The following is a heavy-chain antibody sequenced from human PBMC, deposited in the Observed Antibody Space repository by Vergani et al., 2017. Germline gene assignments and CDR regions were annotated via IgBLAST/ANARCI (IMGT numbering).Heavy chain of an antibody. J-gene: IGHJ6*02. CDR3: AKDPSSPTVTSDYYYYYGMDV. Sequence: QVQLVESGGGVVQRGGSLRLSCATSGFTFSSYGMHWVRQAPGKGLEWVAVISYDGSNKYYADSVKGRFTISRDNSKNTLYLQMNSLRAEDTAVYYCAKDPSSPTVTSDYYYYYGMDVWGQGTTVTVSS. CDR1: GFTFSSYG. D-gene: IGHD4-11*01. V-gene: IGHV3-30*18. CDR2: ISYDGSNK.